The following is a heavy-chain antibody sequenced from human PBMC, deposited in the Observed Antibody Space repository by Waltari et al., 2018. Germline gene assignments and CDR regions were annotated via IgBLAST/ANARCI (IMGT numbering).Heavy chain of an antibody. CDR2: IHPVDSVS. CDR3: ARLRWGLDY. D-gene: IGHD1-26*01. CDR1: GYSFTSYW. Sequence: EVQLVQSGAEVKKPGESLKISCKGSGYSFTSYWIGWVRQMPGKGMEWMGIIHPVDSVSGYGPSFQGQVTNSADKSISTAYLQWSSLKASDTAMYYCARLRWGLDYWGQGTLVTVSS. V-gene: IGHV5-51*01. J-gene: IGHJ4*02.